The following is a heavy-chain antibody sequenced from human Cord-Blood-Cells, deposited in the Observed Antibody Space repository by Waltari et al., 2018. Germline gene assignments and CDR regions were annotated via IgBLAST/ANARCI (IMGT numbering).Heavy chain of an antibody. CDR2: IIPICCTA. Sequence: EQLVQSGAEVKKPGSSVKASCKASGGTFSSYAISWVRQAPGQGLEWMGGIIPICCTANYAQKFQGRVTITADESTSTAYMELGSLRSEDTAVYYCASMFSGYDQDFDYWVQGTLVTVSS. CDR3: ASMFSGYDQDFDY. CDR1: GGTFSSYA. J-gene: IGHJ4*02. V-gene: IGHV1-69*01. D-gene: IGHD5-12*01.